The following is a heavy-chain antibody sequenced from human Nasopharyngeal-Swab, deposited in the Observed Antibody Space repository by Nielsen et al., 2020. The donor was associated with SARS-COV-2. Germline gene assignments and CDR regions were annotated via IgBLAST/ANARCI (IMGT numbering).Heavy chain of an antibody. CDR2: IKQDGSEK. CDR1: GFTFSSYW. V-gene: IGHV3-7*01. D-gene: IGHD3-22*01. J-gene: IGHJ1*01. CDR3: ARNSPDRSGYYQYFQD. Sequence: GESLKISCAASGFTFSSYWMSWVRQAPGKGLEWVANIKQDGSEKYYVDSVKGRFTISRDNAKNSLYLQMNSLRAEDTAVYYCARNSPDRSGYYQYFQDWGQGTLVTVSS.